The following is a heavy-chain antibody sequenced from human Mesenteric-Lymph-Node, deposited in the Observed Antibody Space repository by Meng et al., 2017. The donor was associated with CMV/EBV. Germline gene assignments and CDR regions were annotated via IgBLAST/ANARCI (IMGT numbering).Heavy chain of an antibody. Sequence: ASVKVSCKASGYTFTSYDINWVRQAPGQGLEWMGCFSAYNGYTKYSQKVQGRVTMTTDTSTSTAYMGSLRSDDTAVYYCAREIRGYSGYDLSFDYWGQGTLVTVSS. CDR3: AREIRGYSGYDLSFDY. V-gene: IGHV1-18*01. J-gene: IGHJ4*02. D-gene: IGHD5-12*01. CDR1: GYTFTSYD. CDR2: FSAYNGYT.